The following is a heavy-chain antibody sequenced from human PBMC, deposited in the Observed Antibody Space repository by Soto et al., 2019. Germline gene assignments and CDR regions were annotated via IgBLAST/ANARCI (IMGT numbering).Heavy chain of an antibody. CDR1: GGSLSSYA. CDR3: AXLXSXXXXXAXXXXYYXMDV. J-gene: IGHJ6*02. CDR2: IIPVFGLA. V-gene: IGHV1-69*01. Sequence: QVQLVQSGAEVKKPASSVKVSCKTSGGSLSSYAIXXVXXAXXQGLEWLGGIIPVFGLANYAQKFQGRVTLTADESTSTAYMELSSLRSEDTAVYYCAXLXSXXXXXAXXXXYYXMDVWGQGTTVTVSS.